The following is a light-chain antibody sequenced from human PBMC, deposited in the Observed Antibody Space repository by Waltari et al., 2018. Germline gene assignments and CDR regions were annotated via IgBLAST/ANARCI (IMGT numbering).Light chain of an antibody. CDR2: GNS. Sequence: SVLKQPPSVSGAPGQRVTISCTGSSSNIGAGYHVQWYQQLPGTAPKLLIYGNSTRPSGVPDRFSGSKSGTSASLAITGLQAEDEADYYCQSYDSSLSGSRVFGGGTKLTVL. CDR1: SSNIGAGYH. J-gene: IGLJ3*02. CDR3: QSYDSSLSGSRV. V-gene: IGLV1-40*01.